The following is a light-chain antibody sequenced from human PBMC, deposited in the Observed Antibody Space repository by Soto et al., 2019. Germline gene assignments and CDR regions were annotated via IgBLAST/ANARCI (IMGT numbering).Light chain of an antibody. J-gene: IGLJ1*01. CDR3: GADHGSGSDVVYV. V-gene: IGLV9-49*01. CDR1: SGYSNYK. Sequence: QLVLTQPPSASASLGASVTLTCTLSSGYSNYKVDWYQQRPGKGPRFVMRVGTGGIVGSKGDDIPDRFSVLASGLNRYLTIKNIQEEDESDYHCGADHGSGSDVVYVFGTGTKVTVL. CDR2: VGTGGIVG.